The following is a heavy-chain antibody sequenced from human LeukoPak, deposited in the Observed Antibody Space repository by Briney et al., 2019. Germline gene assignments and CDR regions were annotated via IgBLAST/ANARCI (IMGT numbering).Heavy chain of an antibody. V-gene: IGHV1-69*13. CDR1: GGTFSSYA. D-gene: IGHD3-3*01. Sequence: SVKVSCKASGGTFSSYAISWVRQAPGQGLEWMGGIIPIFGTANYAQKLQGRVTITADESTSTAYMELSSLRSEDTAVYYCARTPPRVDDFWSGGFDYWGQGTLVTVSS. CDR3: ARTPPRVDDFWSGGFDY. CDR2: IIPIFGTA. J-gene: IGHJ4*02.